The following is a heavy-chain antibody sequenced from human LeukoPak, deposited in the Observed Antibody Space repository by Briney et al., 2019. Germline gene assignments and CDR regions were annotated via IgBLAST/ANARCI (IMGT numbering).Heavy chain of an antibody. D-gene: IGHD4-11*01. CDR1: GYTFTNYA. CDR2: INAGNGNT. Sequence: ASVTVSCKASGYTFTNYALHWVRQAPGQRLEWMGWINAGNGNTQYSQKFQGRATITSDTSANIVYMEMSNLRSEDTAIYFCAKFYSNNDGGSDYWGQGTLVTVSS. J-gene: IGHJ4*02. CDR3: AKFYSNNDGGSDY. V-gene: IGHV1-3*01.